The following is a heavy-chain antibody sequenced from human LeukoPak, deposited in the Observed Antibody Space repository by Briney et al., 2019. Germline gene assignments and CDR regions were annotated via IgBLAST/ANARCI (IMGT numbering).Heavy chain of an antibody. CDR2: IIPIFGTA. J-gene: IGHJ6*02. Sequence: GASVKVSCKASGGTFSSYAISWARQAPGQGLEWMGGIIPIFGTANYAQKFQGRVTITADESTSTAYMELSSLRSEDTAVYYCATGGTAGRYYYYYYGMDVWGQGTMVTVSS. V-gene: IGHV1-69*13. D-gene: IGHD3-16*01. CDR3: ATGGTAGRYYYYYYGMDV. CDR1: GGTFSSYA.